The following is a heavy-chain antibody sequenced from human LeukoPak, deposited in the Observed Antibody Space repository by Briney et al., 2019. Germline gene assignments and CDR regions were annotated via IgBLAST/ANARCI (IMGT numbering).Heavy chain of an antibody. CDR2: IYSGGTT. Sequence: GGSLRLSCAASGFSVSSNFMSWVRQAPGKGLEWVSVIYSGGTTYYADSVKGRFTISRNNSKNTLSLQMNNLRAEDTAVYYCARDGYGNNYMDVWGKGTTVTVSS. J-gene: IGHJ6*03. V-gene: IGHV3-53*01. D-gene: IGHD5-12*01. CDR1: GFSVSSNF. CDR3: ARDGYGNNYMDV.